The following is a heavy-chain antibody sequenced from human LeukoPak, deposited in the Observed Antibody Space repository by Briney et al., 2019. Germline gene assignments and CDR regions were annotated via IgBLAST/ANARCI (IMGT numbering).Heavy chain of an antibody. J-gene: IGHJ4*02. CDR2: ISNSGSTI. Sequence: GGSLRLSCAAAGFTFSSYEMNWVRQARGKGLEWVSYISNSGSTIYYADSVKGRFTISRDNAKNSLYLQMNSLRAEDTAVYYCAREGLNFDYWGQGTLVTVSS. CDR1: GFTFSSYE. D-gene: IGHD3/OR15-3a*01. V-gene: IGHV3-48*03. CDR3: AREGLNFDY.